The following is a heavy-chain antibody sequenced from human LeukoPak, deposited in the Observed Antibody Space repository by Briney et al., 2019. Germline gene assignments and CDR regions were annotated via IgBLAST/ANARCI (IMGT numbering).Heavy chain of an antibody. J-gene: IGHJ4*02. CDR2: IYYSGST. Sequence: SETLSLTCTVSGGSISSSSYYWGWIRQPPGKGLEWIGSIYYSGSTYYNPSLKSRVTISVDTSKNQFSLKLSSVTAADTAVYYCARHTVLAARFDYWGQGTLVTVSS. CDR1: GGSISSSSYY. D-gene: IGHD4-17*01. CDR3: ARHTVLAARFDY. V-gene: IGHV4-39*01.